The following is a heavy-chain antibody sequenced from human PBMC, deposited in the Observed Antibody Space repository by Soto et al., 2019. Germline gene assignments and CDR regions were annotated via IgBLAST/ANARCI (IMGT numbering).Heavy chain of an antibody. J-gene: IGHJ4*02. V-gene: IGHV3-11*01. CDR1: GFTFSDYY. D-gene: IGHD3-22*01. Sequence: GGSLRLSCAASGFTFSDYYMSWIRQAPGKGLEWVSYISSSGSTIYYADSVKGRFTISRDNAKNSLYLQMNSLRAEDTAVYYCARVHAPYYYDSSGYPVGHWGQGTLVTVSS. CDR2: ISSSGSTI. CDR3: ARVHAPYYYDSSGYPVGH.